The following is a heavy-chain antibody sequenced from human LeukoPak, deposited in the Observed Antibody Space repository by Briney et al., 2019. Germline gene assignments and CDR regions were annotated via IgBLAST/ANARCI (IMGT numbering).Heavy chain of an antibody. V-gene: IGHV3-7*01. CDR1: GLTFNKYW. CDR2: IKQDGSEK. Sequence: SGGSLRLSCEASGLTFNKYWMTWVRQAPGKGLEWVANIKQDGSEKNYVDSVKGRFTISRDNAKNSLSLRTNSLSAEDTAVYYCATGYSSGWYFYFQHWGQGSLVSVSS. D-gene: IGHD6-19*01. J-gene: IGHJ1*01. CDR3: ATGYSSGWYFYFQH.